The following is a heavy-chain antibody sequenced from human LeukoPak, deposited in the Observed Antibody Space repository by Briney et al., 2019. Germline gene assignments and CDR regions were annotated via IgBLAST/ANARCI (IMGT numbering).Heavy chain of an antibody. V-gene: IGHV3-30*18. CDR1: GFTFSSYG. Sequence: GGSLSLSCAASGFTFSSYGMHWVRQAPGKGLEWVAVISYDGSNKYYADSVKGRFTISRDNSKNTLYLQMNSLRAEDTAVYYCAKDEGAGPFDYWGQGTLVTVSS. CDR2: ISYDGSNK. J-gene: IGHJ4*02. D-gene: IGHD1-26*01. CDR3: AKDEGAGPFDY.